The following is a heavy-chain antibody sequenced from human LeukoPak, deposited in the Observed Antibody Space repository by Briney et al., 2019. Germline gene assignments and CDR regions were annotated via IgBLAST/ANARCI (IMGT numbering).Heavy chain of an antibody. J-gene: IGHJ4*02. Sequence: PGGSLRLSCAASGFTFSSYWMSWVRQAPGKGLEWVANIKQDGSEKYYVDSVKGRFTISRDNAKNSLYLQMNSLRAEDTAVYYCARLFRVVVPAANTHFDYWGQGTLVTVSS. CDR2: IKQDGSEK. CDR3: ARLFRVVVPAANTHFDY. CDR1: GFTFSSYW. D-gene: IGHD2-2*01. V-gene: IGHV3-7*01.